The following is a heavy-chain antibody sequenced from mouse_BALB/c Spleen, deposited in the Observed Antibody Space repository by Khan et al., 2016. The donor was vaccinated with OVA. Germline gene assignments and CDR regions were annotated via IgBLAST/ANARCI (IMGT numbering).Heavy chain of an antibody. CDR2: INTYTGEP. CDR1: GYTFTNYG. V-gene: IGHV9-1*02. J-gene: IGHJ1*01. CDR3: AREASYWYFDV. Sequence: QIQLVQSGPELKKPGETVKISCKASGYTFTNYGMNWVKQAPGKGLKWMGWINTYTGEPTYTDDFKGRFAFSLETSASTAFLQINNLKHEDMATYFCAREASYWYFDVWGAGTTVTVSS.